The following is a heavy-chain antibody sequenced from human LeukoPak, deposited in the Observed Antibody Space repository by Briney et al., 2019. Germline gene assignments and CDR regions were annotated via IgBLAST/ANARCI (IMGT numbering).Heavy chain of an antibody. J-gene: IGHJ4*02. V-gene: IGHV1-46*01. CDR2: ISPSGGST. CDR1: GYTFTSNY. Sequence: ASVKVSCKAFGYTFTSNYMHWVRQAPGQGPEWMGVISPSGGSTTYAQKFQGRVTLTRDTSISTAYMDLSRLRSDDTAVYYCARGEVLRYFDWLLASDYWGQGTLVTVSS. CDR3: ARGEVLRYFDWLLASDY. D-gene: IGHD3-9*01.